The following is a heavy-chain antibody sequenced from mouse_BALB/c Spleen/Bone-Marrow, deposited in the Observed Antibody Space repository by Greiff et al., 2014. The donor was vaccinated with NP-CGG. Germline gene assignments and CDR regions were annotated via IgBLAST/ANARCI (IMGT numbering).Heavy chain of an antibody. Sequence: VQLQQSGAELVKPGASVKLSCTASGFNIKDTYMHWVKQRPEQGLEWIGRIDPANGNTKYDPKFQGKATITADTSSNNVYLQLSSLTSEDTAIYYCASYFYGNGLFAYWGQGTLVTVSA. D-gene: IGHD1-1*01. CDR1: GFNIKDTY. CDR3: ASYFYGNGLFAY. CDR2: IDPANGNT. J-gene: IGHJ3*01. V-gene: IGHV14-3*02.